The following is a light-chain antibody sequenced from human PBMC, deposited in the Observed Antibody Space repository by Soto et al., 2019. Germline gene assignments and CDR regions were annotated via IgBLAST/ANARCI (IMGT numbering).Light chain of an antibody. CDR3: QQYGTSPWT. V-gene: IGKV3-20*01. J-gene: IGKJ1*01. CDR1: QSVSSSY. Sequence: EIVLTQSPGTLSLSPGERATLSCRASQSVSSSYLAWYQQKPGQAPRLLIYGASSRATGIPHRFSGSGSGTDFTVTISRLEPEDFVVYYCQQYGTSPWTFGQGTKVEIK. CDR2: GAS.